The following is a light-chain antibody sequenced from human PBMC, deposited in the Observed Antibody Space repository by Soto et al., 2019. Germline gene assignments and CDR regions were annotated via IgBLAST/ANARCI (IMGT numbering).Light chain of an antibody. CDR3: QQYHNYPRT. V-gene: IGKV1-5*01. Sequence: DLQMTPSPSTLSASIGDRVTITFRASESIRTWLAWYQHKPGKAPKFLIYDASSLESGVPSRFSGSGSGTEFTLTISNLQPDDFATYFCQQYHNYPRTFGQGTKVDIK. CDR1: ESIRTW. J-gene: IGKJ1*01. CDR2: DAS.